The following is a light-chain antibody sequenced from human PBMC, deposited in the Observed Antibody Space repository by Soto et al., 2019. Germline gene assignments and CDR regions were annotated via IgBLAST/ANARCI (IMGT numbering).Light chain of an antibody. CDR3: QQYSDWPPWT. V-gene: IGKV3-15*01. Sequence: EIVMTKSPATLSVSPGERATLSCWASQSISTRLAWYQQKPGQAPRLLIYGASTRATGIPERFRGSGSGTEFTLTITSLQSDDFAVYYCQQYSDWPPWTFGQGTKVEIK. J-gene: IGKJ1*01. CDR2: GAS. CDR1: QSISTR.